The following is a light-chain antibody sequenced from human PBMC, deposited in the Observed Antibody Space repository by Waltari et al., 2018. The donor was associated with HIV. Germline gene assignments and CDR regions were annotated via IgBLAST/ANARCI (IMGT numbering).Light chain of an antibody. CDR1: SSDVGGYHY. J-gene: IGLJ2*01. CDR3: SSYTSNSTLL. Sequence: QSALTQPASVSASPGQSITISCTGTSSDVGGYHYFSWYQQHPGKAPKLMIYEVSKRPSGVSNRFSGSKSGNTASLTISGLQAEDDADYYCSSYTSNSTLLFGGGTKLTVL. CDR2: EVS. V-gene: IGLV2-14*01.